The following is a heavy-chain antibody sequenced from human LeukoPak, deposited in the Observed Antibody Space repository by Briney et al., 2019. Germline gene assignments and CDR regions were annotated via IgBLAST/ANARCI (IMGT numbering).Heavy chain of an antibody. CDR2: ISAYNGNT. Sequence: GASVKVSCKASGYTFTSYGISWVRQAPGQGLEWMGWISAYNGNTNYAQKLQGRVTMTTDTSTSTAYMELSRLRSDDTAVYYCAGRYCSSTSCYPAAFDIWGQGTMVTVSS. J-gene: IGHJ3*02. D-gene: IGHD2-2*01. CDR1: GYTFTSYG. V-gene: IGHV1-18*01. CDR3: AGRYCSSTSCYPAAFDI.